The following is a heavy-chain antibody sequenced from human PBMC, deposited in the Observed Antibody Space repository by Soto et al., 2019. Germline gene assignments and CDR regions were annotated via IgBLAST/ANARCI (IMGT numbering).Heavy chain of an antibody. V-gene: IGHV4-59*01. CDR3: ARDPGSGSYYGWFDP. CDR1: GFTFSDYY. CDR2: IYYSGST. D-gene: IGHD3-10*01. Sequence: PGGSLRLSCAASGFTFSDYYMSWIRQPPGKGLEWIGYIYYSGSTNYNPSLKSRVNISVDTSKNQFSLKLSSVTAADTAVYYCARDPGSGSYYGWFDPWGQGTLVTVSS. J-gene: IGHJ5*02.